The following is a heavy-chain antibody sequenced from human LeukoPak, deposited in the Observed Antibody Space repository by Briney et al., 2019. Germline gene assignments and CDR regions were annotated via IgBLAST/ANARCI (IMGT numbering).Heavy chain of an antibody. Sequence: GGSLRLSCAASGFTFSSYSMNWVRQAPGKGLEWVSSISSSSSYIYYADSVKGRFTISRDNAENSLYLQMNSLRAEDTAVYYCARGTYYDFWSGLDYWGQGTLVTVSS. CDR3: ARGTYYDFWSGLDY. D-gene: IGHD3-3*01. V-gene: IGHV3-21*01. CDR1: GFTFSSYS. J-gene: IGHJ4*02. CDR2: ISSSSSYI.